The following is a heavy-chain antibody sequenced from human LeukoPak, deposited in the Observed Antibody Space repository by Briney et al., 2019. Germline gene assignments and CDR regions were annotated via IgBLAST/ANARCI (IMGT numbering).Heavy chain of an antibody. CDR2: ISGSSSYI. J-gene: IGHJ3*01. Sequence: GGSLRLSCAASGFTFSSYSMNWVRQAPGKGLEWVSSISGSSSYIYYADSVGGRFTISRDNAKNSLYLQMNSLRVEDTAVYYCARGEVTGDLWGQGTMVTVSS. CDR1: GFTFSSYS. V-gene: IGHV3-21*01. D-gene: IGHD5-18*01. CDR3: ARGEVTGDL.